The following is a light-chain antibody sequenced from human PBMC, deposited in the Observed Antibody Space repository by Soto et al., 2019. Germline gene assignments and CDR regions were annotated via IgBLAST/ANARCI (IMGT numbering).Light chain of an antibody. CDR2: EVS. J-gene: IGLJ1*01. CDR1: SSDIGAYKY. CDR3: LSYTSISARV. V-gene: IGLV2-14*01. Sequence: QSALTQPASVSGSPGQSITISCIGTSSDIGAYKYVSWYQQHPGKAPKLLIFEVSHRPSGVSNRFSGSKSGNTASLTISGLQAEDEADYYCLSYTSISARVFGTGTKVTVL.